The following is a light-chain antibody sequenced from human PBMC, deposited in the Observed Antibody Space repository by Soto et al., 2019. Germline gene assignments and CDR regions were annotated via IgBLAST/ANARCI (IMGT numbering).Light chain of an antibody. Sequence: QSVLTQPPSASGTPGQRVTISCSGSSSNVGSNSVNWYQQVPGTTPRLLMYNNDQRPSGVPDRFSGSKSGTSASLAISGLQSEDEADYYCAAWDNSLNPSYVFGTGTKLTVL. CDR2: NND. CDR1: SSNVGSNS. V-gene: IGLV1-44*01. CDR3: AAWDNSLNPSYV. J-gene: IGLJ1*01.